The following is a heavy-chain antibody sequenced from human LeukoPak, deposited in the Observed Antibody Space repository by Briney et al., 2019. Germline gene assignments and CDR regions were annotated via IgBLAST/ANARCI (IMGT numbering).Heavy chain of an antibody. CDR1: GGSFSGYY. Sequence: SETLSLTCAVYGGSFSGYYWNWIRQPPGKGLEWIGYIYYSGSTNYNPSLKSRVTISVDTSKNHFSLKVSSVTAADTAVYYCARDRTAEATRYYYYYGMDVWGQGTTVTVSS. V-gene: IGHV4-59*01. CDR2: IYYSGST. J-gene: IGHJ6*02. D-gene: IGHD2-2*01. CDR3: ARDRTAEATRYYYYYGMDV.